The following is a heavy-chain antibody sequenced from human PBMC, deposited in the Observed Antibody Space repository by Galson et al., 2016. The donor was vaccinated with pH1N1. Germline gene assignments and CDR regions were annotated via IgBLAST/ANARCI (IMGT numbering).Heavy chain of an antibody. J-gene: IGHJ4*02. CDR3: ARGSRGGSPDPKNYFDP. Sequence: LTCIVSGDSISSGVYYWTWIRQTPGKGLEWIGSMYYTEIIYYNPSLKSRVIISLDTSKNHFSLKVNSVTAADTAVYYCARGSRGGSPDPKNYFDPWGQGTLVTVSS. CDR2: MYYTEII. D-gene: IGHD6-6*01. V-gene: IGHV4-30-4*08. CDR1: GDSISSGVYY.